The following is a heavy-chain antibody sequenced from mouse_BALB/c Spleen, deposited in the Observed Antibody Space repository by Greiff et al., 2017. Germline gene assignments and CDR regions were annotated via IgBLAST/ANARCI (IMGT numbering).Heavy chain of an antibody. D-gene: IGHD2-1*01. Sequence: VQGVESGPGLVAPSQSLSITCTVSGFSLTGYGVNWVRQPPGKGLEWLGMIWGDGSTDYNSALKSRLSISKDNSKSQVFLKMNSLQTDDTARYYCARDLGNYVGAMDYWGQGTSVTVSS. CDR2: IWGDGST. CDR1: GFSLTGYG. J-gene: IGHJ4*01. V-gene: IGHV2-6-7*01. CDR3: ARDLGNYVGAMDY.